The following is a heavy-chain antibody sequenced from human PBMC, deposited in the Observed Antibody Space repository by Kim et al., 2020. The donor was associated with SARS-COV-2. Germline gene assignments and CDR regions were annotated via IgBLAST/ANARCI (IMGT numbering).Heavy chain of an antibody. CDR1: GFTFSSYG. D-gene: IGHD3-10*01. CDR3: AKDRAHPVLLWFGEAYYYVIDL. J-gene: IGHJ6*02. CDR2: ISYDGSNK. V-gene: IGHV3-30*18. Sequence: GGSLRLSCAASGFTFSSYGMHWVRQAPGKGLEWVAVISYDGSNKYYADSVKGRFTISRDNSKNTLYLQMNSLRAEDTAVYYCAKDRAHPVLLWFGEAYYYVIDLWGQGPTVTVSS.